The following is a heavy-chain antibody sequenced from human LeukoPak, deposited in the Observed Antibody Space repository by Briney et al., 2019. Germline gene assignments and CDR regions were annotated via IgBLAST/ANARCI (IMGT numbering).Heavy chain of an antibody. CDR2: IIPIFGTA. Sequence: GASVKVSCEASGGTFSSYAISWVRQAPGQGLEWMGGIIPIFGTANYAQKFQGRVTITADESTSTAYMELSSLRSEDTAVYYCARGPVSGYDHHYYYGMDVWGQGTTVTVSS. CDR3: ARGPVSGYDHHYYYGMDV. CDR1: GGTFSSYA. V-gene: IGHV1-69*13. J-gene: IGHJ6*02. D-gene: IGHD5-12*01.